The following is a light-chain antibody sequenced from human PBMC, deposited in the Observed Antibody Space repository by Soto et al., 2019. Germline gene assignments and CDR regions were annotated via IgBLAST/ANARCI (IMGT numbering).Light chain of an antibody. CDR3: QQYGGSPFT. Sequence: IWVTQTQTPQSLSPVERATLSCRASQSVSVNSLAWYQQKGGQAPRLLIYAASTRATGVPDRFSGTGSGTDFALTISRLETDDSAVYYCQQYGGSPFTFGPGTKVDIK. CDR1: QSVSVNS. V-gene: IGKV3-20*01. CDR2: AAS. J-gene: IGKJ3*01.